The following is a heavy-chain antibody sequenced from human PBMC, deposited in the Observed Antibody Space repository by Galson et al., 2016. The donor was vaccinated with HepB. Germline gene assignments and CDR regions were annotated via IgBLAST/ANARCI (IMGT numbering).Heavy chain of an antibody. CDR3: ARLHAYCRGGSCYRIGGFDP. D-gene: IGHD2-15*01. J-gene: IGHJ5*02. CDR2: IYYSGST. Sequence: SETLSLTCTVSGGSISSSYWSWIRQPPGKGLEWIGYIYYSGSTDYNPSLKSRFTISVDPSKNQFSLKLSSVTAADTAVDYCARLHAYCRGGSCYRIGGFDPWGQGTLVTVSS. V-gene: IGHV4-59*01. CDR1: GGSISSSY.